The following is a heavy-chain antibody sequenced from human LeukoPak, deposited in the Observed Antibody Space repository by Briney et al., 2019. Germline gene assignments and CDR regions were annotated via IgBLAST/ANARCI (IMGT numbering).Heavy chain of an antibody. J-gene: IGHJ4*02. CDR3: ARDRYDDHTYFDY. CDR1: GGSISSGGYS. Sequence: PSETLSLTCAVSGGSISSGGYSWSWIRQPPGKGLEWIGYICHSGSTYYNPSLKSRVTISVDRSKNQFSLKLNSVTAADTAVYYCARDRYDDHTYFDYWGQGTLVTVSS. CDR2: ICHSGST. V-gene: IGHV4-30-2*01. D-gene: IGHD3-3*01.